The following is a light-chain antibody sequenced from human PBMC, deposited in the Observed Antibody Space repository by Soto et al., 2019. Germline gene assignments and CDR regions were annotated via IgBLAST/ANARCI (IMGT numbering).Light chain of an antibody. Sequence: EIVLTQSPGTLSVSPGERATLSCRASQSLNSNSLAWYQQKPGQAPRLLIYGASSRATGIPDRFSGSGSGTDFTLTISRLEPEDFAVYYCQQYGSPVTFGQGTKVDIK. CDR3: QQYGSPVT. J-gene: IGKJ1*01. CDR1: QSLNSNS. CDR2: GAS. V-gene: IGKV3-20*01.